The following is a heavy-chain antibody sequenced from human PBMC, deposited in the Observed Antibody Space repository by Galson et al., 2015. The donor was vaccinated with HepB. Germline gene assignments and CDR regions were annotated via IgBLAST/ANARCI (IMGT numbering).Heavy chain of an antibody. J-gene: IGHJ4*02. V-gene: IGHV3-11*06. CDR3: ARVADSDYGDHAHFDY. CDR2: ISASTIYT. Sequence: SLRLSCAASGFTFSDYYMSWIRQAPGKGLEWLSYISASTIYTNYADSVKGRFTVSRDNAKKSLYLQMDSLRADDTAVYYCARVADSDYGDHAHFDYWGQGTLVTVSS. CDR1: GFTFSDYY. D-gene: IGHD4-17*01.